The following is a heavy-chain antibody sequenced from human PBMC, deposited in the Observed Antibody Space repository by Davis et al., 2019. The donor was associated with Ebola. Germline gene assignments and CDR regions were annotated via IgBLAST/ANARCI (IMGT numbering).Heavy chain of an antibody. CDR3: ARAGYDFWSGYYRFGDYFDY. V-gene: IGHV3-30-3*01. CDR2: ISYDGSNK. Sequence: GESLKISCAASGFTFSSYAMHWVRQAPGKGLEWVAVISYDGSNKYYADSVKGRFTISRDNSKNTLYLQMNSLRAEDTAVYYCARAGYDFWSGYYRFGDYFDYWGQGTLVTVSS. CDR1: GFTFSSYA. D-gene: IGHD3-3*01. J-gene: IGHJ4*02.